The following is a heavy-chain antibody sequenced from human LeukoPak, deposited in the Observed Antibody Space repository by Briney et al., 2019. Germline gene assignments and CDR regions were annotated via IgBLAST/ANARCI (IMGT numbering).Heavy chain of an antibody. D-gene: IGHD6-19*01. CDR3: ARARGGWYSEY. Sequence: PGGSLRLSCAASGFTFSSYSMNWGRQAPGKGLEWVSSISSSGSYIYYADSVKGRFTISRDNAKNSLYLQMNSLRAEDTAVYYCARARGGWYSEYWGQGTLVTVSS. CDR1: GFTFSSYS. CDR2: ISSSGSYI. V-gene: IGHV3-21*01. J-gene: IGHJ4*02.